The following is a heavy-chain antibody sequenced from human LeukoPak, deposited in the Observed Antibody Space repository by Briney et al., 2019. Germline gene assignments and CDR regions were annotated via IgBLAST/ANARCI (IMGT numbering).Heavy chain of an antibody. D-gene: IGHD2-2*01. CDR3: ARDIGPAANHNWFDP. CDR2: IYTSGST. CDR1: GGSISSGSYY. V-gene: IGHV4-61*02. Sequence: SQTLSLTCTVSGGSISSGSYYWSCMRQPPGKAREWIGRIYTSGSTNYNPSLKSRVTISVDTSKSQFSLKLSSVTAADTAVYYCARDIGPAANHNWFDPWGQGTLVTVSS. J-gene: IGHJ5*02.